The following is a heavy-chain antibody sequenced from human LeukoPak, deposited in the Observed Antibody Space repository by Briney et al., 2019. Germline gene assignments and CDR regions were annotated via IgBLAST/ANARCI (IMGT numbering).Heavy chain of an antibody. V-gene: IGHV3-9*01. CDR2: ISWNSGSI. J-gene: IGHJ3*02. Sequence: TGGSLRLSCAASGFTFDDYAMYWVRQAPGKGLEWVSGISWNSGSIGYADSVKGRFTISRDNAKNSLYLQMNSLRAEDTAVYYCAKRYLDIVVVVAAIPGKSPHDAFDIWGQGTMVTVSS. CDR3: AKRYLDIVVVVAAIPGKSPHDAFDI. D-gene: IGHD2-15*01. CDR1: GFTFDDYA.